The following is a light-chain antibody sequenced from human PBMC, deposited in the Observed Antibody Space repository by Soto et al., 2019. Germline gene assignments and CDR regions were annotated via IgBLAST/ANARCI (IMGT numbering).Light chain of an antibody. Sequence: DIQMTQSPSTLSASVGDRVTITCRASQSISSWLAWYQQKPGKAPKLLIYDASSLESGVPSRFSGSGSGTEFTLTISSLQPDDFAVYYCQQYGGSPRTFGQGTKVEVK. CDR1: QSISSW. CDR3: QQYGGSPRT. CDR2: DAS. V-gene: IGKV1-5*01. J-gene: IGKJ1*01.